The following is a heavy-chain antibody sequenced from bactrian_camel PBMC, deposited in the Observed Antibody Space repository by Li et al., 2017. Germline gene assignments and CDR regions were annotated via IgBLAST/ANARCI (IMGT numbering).Heavy chain of an antibody. V-gene: IGHV3S8*01. CDR2: IESDGST. CDR1: GDPYSSNC. J-gene: IGHJ6*01. D-gene: IGHD1*01. CDR3: AARSVGWCPLFEHWLGKRAYTPGGYFAN. Sequence: SGGASVQAGKSLTLSCKITGDPYSSNCRAWFRQIPDKEREGVAGIESDGSTSYADSVKGRFTISQDSAKNILYLQMHSLNSEDTAMYYCAARSVGWCPLFEHWLGKRAYTPGGYFANWGQGTQVTVSS.